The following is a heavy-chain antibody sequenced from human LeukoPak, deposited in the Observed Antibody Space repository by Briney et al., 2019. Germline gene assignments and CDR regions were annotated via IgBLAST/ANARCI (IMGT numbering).Heavy chain of an antibody. CDR1: GFTVSSDY. J-gene: IGHJ4*02. CDR2: IYTGGST. Sequence: GGSLRLSCAASGFTVSSDYMSWVRQAPGKGLEWVSVIYTGGSTYYADSVKGRFTISRDNSKNTLCLQMNSLRAEDTAVYYCARDRPIDYWGQGTLVTVSS. V-gene: IGHV3-53*01. CDR3: ARDRPIDY.